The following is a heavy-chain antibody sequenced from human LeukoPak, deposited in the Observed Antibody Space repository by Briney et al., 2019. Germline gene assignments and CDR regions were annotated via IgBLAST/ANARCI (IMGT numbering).Heavy chain of an antibody. V-gene: IGHV1-18*01. CDR2: ISAYNGNT. Sequence: GASVKVSCKASGYTFTSYVISWVRQAPGQGLEWMGWISAYNGNTNYAQKLQGRVTMTTDTSTSTAYMELRSLRSDDTAVYYCARALLDFWSGYYRYYFDYWGQGTLVTVSS. CDR1: GYTFTSYV. J-gene: IGHJ4*02. D-gene: IGHD3-3*01. CDR3: ARALLDFWSGYYRYYFDY.